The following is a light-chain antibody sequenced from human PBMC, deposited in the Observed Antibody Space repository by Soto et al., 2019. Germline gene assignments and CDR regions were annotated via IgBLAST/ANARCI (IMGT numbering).Light chain of an antibody. V-gene: IGLV2-14*03. J-gene: IGLJ1*01. CDR2: DVS. CDR1: ISDVSGYNF. Sequence: QSVLTQSASVSGSPGQSITISCTGTISDVSGYNFVSWYQQYPGKAPKLMIYDVSNRPSGVSNRFSGSKSGNTASLTISGLQAEDEADYYCSSYTSSNTYVFGAGTKLTVL. CDR3: SSYTSSNTYV.